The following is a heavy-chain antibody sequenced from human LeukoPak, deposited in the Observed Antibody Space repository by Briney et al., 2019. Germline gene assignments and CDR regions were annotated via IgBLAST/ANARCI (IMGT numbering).Heavy chain of an antibody. D-gene: IGHD2-2*01. CDR3: ARGHIVVVPAAAYYYYYMDV. CDR2: INHSGST. V-gene: IGHV4-34*01. CDR1: GGSFSGYY. J-gene: IGHJ6*03. Sequence: SETLSLTCAVYGGSFSGYYWSWIRQPPGKGLEWIGEINHSGSTNYNPSLKSRVTISVGTSKNQFSLKLSSVTAADTAVYYCARGHIVVVPAAAYYYYYMDVWGKGTTVTVSS.